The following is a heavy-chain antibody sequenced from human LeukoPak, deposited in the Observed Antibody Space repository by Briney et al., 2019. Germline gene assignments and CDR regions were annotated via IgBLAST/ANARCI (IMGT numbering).Heavy chain of an antibody. CDR1: GGTFSSYA. Sequence: SVKVSCKASGGTFSSYAISWVRQAPGRGLEWMGGIIPIFGTANYAQKFQGRVTITADESTSTAYMELSSLRSEDTAVYYCARGDIVVVPAAMSPYYYYYGMDVWGQGTTVTVSS. CDR2: IIPIFGTA. V-gene: IGHV1-69*01. D-gene: IGHD2-2*01. J-gene: IGHJ6*02. CDR3: ARGDIVVVPAAMSPYYYYYGMDV.